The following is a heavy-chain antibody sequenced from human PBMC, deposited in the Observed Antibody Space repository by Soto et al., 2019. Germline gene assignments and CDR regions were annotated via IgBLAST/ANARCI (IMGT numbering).Heavy chain of an antibody. CDR1: TQDSGYSFTDYY. CDR2: IYPGDSET. CDR3: ARESPAGGDY. J-gene: IGHJ4*02. V-gene: IGHV5-51*01. Sequence: GESLKISGKDSTQDSGYSFTDYYIGWVRQMPGKGLEWMGIIYPGDSETTYSPSFKGQVTISADKSISTVYLQWRSLKASDSAMYFCARESPAGGDYWGQGTLVTVSS. D-gene: IGHD2-2*01.